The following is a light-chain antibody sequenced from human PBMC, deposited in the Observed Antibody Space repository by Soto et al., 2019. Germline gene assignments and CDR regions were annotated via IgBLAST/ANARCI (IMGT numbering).Light chain of an antibody. CDR3: HQYDSSPPMYT. J-gene: IGKJ2*01. CDR1: QSVSSSY. CDR2: GAF. V-gene: IGKV3-20*01. Sequence: EIVLTQSPGTLSLSPGERATLSCRASQSVSSSYLAWYQQRPGQPPRLLIYGAFIRATGIPDRFSGGGSGTDFTLTISRLEPEDFAVYYCHQYDSSPPMYTFGQGTKLEIK.